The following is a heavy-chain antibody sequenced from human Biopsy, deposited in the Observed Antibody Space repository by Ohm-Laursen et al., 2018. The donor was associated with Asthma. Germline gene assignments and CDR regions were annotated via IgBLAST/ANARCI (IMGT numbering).Heavy chain of an antibody. CDR1: GFTFSSYA. CDR3: ATFPYGDYLPLDY. CDR2: ITGSGGGT. J-gene: IGHJ4*02. V-gene: IGHV3-23*01. Sequence: SLRLSCAASGFTFSSYAMSWVRQAPGKGLEWVSSITGSGGGTYYADSVKGRFTISRDNSKNTLYLQMNSLRAEDTAVYYCATFPYGDYLPLDYWGQGTLVTVSS. D-gene: IGHD4-17*01.